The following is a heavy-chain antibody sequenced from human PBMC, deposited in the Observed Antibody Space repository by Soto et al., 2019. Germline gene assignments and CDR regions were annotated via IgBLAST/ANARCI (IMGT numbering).Heavy chain of an antibody. J-gene: IGHJ6*02. CDR1: GGTFSSYA. CDR3: ARTFGVVVPAAIPLRGLSDYYYYYGMDV. V-gene: IGHV1-69*06. Sequence: QVQLVQSGAEVKKPGSSVKVSCKASGGTFSSYAISWVRQAPGQGLEWMGGIIPIFGTANYAQKFQGRVTITADKSTSTAYMELSSLRSEDTAVYYCARTFGVVVPAAIPLRGLSDYYYYYGMDVWGQGTTVTVSS. D-gene: IGHD2-2*02. CDR2: IIPIFGTA.